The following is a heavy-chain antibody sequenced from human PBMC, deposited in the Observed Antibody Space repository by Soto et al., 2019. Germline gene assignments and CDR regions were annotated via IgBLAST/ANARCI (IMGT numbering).Heavy chain of an antibody. D-gene: IGHD5-12*01. V-gene: IGHV1-18*01. CDR3: ARAXGYSGYAGMDV. Sequence: QVQLVQSGGEVKKPGASVKVSCKASGYTFTIYGINWVRQAPGQGLEWMGWISPDNGNTNYAQKLQGRVTMTTDTSTSTAYMELRSLRSDDTAVYYCARAXGYSGYAGMDVWGQGTTVTVSS. CDR1: GYTFTIYG. J-gene: IGHJ6*02. CDR2: ISPDNGNT.